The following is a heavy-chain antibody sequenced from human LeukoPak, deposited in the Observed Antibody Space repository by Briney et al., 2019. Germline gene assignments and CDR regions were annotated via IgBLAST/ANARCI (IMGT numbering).Heavy chain of an antibody. Sequence: GGSLRLSCAASGFTFSSSEMNWVRQAPGKGLEWVSYISSSGNTIYYADSVKGRFTISRDKAKNSLYLQMNSLGAEDTAVYYCARVTLTGYYAFDYWGQGTLVTVSS. D-gene: IGHD3-9*01. CDR3: ARVTLTGYYAFDY. CDR1: GFTFSSSE. V-gene: IGHV3-48*03. J-gene: IGHJ4*02. CDR2: ISSSGNTI.